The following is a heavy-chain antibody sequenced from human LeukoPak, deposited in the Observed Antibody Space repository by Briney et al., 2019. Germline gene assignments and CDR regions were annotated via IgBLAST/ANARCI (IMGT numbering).Heavy chain of an antibody. CDR3: AGDPRGGIIMKD. J-gene: IGHJ4*02. D-gene: IGHD3-22*01. CDR2: INSDGSST. Sequence: GGSLRLSCAASGFTFSSYWMHWVRQAPGKGLVWVSRINSDGSSTSYADSVKGRFTISRDNAKNTLYLQMNSLRAEDTAVYYCAGDPRGGIIMKDWGQGTLVTVSS. CDR1: GFTFSSYW. V-gene: IGHV3-74*01.